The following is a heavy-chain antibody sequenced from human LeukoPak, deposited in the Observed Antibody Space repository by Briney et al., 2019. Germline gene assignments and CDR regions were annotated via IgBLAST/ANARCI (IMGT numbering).Heavy chain of an antibody. CDR3: ARDKDRMLGHDY. D-gene: IGHD2-2*01. V-gene: IGHV3-9*01. CDR1: GFTFDDYA. CDR2: ISWNSGSI. J-gene: IGHJ4*02. Sequence: GGSLRLSCAASGFTFDDYAMHWVRQAPGKGLEWVSGISWNSGSIGYADSVKGRFTISRDNAKNSLYLQMNSLRAEDTAVYYCARDKDRMLGHDYWGQGTLVTVSS.